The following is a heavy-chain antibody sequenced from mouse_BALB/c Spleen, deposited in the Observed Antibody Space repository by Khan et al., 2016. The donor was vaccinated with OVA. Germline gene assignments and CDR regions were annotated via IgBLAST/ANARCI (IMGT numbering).Heavy chain of an antibody. Sequence: VQLVESGGDLVKPGGSLKLSCAASGFTFSTYGMSLVRHAPDKGLEWVATVSTGGSYTYYPDSGKGRFTISRDNANTTMYQQMRGLRAEDTAMVYCRRLAYYFDSEWFAYWGQGTLVTVSA. D-gene: IGHD1-1*01. V-gene: IGHV5-6*01. J-gene: IGHJ3*01. CDR2: VSTGGSYT. CDR3: RRLAYYFDSEWFAY. CDR1: GFTFSTYG.